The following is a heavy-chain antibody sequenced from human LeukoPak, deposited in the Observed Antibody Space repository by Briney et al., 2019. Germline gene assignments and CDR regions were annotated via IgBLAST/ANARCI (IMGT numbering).Heavy chain of an antibody. CDR1: GFTFSSNG. Sequence: GGPLRLSCAASGFTFSSNGMHWVRQAPGKGLEWVAVIWYDGSNKYYADSVKGRFTISRDDSKNTLYLQMNSLRAEDTAIYYCAKGNGCSSSSCYLPQNWGQGTLVTVSS. CDR3: AKGNGCSSSSCYLPQN. V-gene: IGHV3-33*06. CDR2: IWYDGSNK. D-gene: IGHD2-2*01. J-gene: IGHJ4*02.